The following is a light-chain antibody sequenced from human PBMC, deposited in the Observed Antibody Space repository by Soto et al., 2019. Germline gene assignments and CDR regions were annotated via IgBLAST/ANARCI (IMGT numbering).Light chain of an antibody. CDR1: QSVSSN. J-gene: IGKJ1*01. CDR2: GAS. CDR3: QQYNNWPPWT. Sequence: EIVMTQSPATLSVSPGERATLSCRAGQSVSSNLAWYQQKPGQAPRLLISGASTRATGIPARFSGSGSGTEFTLTISSLQSEDFAVYYCQQYNNWPPWTFGQGTKV. V-gene: IGKV3-15*01.